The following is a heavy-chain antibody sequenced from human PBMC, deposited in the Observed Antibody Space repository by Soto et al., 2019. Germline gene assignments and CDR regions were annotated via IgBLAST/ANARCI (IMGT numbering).Heavy chain of an antibody. Sequence: ASVKVSCKVSGYTLTELSMHWVRQAPGKGLEWMGGFAPDDAKIIYAQKFQGRVTMTEDPSTDTAYMELVGLRSEDTAVYYCATDQPSISLFGVGNDAFDIWGQGTMVTV. CDR2: FAPDDAKI. J-gene: IGHJ3*02. CDR3: ATDQPSISLFGVGNDAFDI. V-gene: IGHV1-24*01. CDR1: GYTLTELS. D-gene: IGHD3-3*01.